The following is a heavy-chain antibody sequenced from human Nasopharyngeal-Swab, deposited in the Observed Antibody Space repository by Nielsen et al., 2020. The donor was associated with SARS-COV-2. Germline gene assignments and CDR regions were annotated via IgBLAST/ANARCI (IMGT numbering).Heavy chain of an antibody. CDR1: GYSFTSYW. D-gene: IGHD3-10*01. Sequence: GESLKISCKDSGYSFTSYWISWVRQMPGKGLEWMGRIDPSDSYTNYSPSFQGHVTISADKSISTAYLQWSSLKASDTAMYYCARIGYGSGSYMYYFDYWGQGTLVTVSS. CDR2: IDPSDSYT. J-gene: IGHJ4*02. CDR3: ARIGYGSGSYMYYFDY. V-gene: IGHV5-10-1*01.